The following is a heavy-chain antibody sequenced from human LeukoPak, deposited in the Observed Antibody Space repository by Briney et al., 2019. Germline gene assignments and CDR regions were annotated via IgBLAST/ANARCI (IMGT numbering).Heavy chain of an antibody. CDR3: AQFDSGGYYSTY. Sequence: PSETLSLTCAVSGYSISRGYSWGWIRQPPGKGLEWIGNMYHSESTHYNPSLKSRVTISADTSKNQFSLNLTSVTAADTAVYYCAQFDSGGYYSTYWGQGTLVTVSS. J-gene: IGHJ4*02. D-gene: IGHD3-22*01. CDR2: MYHSEST. V-gene: IGHV4-38-2*01. CDR1: GYSISRGYS.